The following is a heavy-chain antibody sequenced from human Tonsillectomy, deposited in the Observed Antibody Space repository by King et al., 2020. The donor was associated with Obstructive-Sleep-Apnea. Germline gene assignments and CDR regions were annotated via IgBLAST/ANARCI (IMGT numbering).Heavy chain of an antibody. CDR2: IYSGGST. D-gene: IGHD3-10*01. CDR1: GFTVSSNY. J-gene: IGHJ4*02. Sequence: VQLVESGGGLVQPGGSLRLSCAASGFTVSSNYMSWVRQAPVKGLEWGAVIYSGGSTHYADSVKGRFTISRDNSKNTMYLQMNSLRAEDTAVYYCARVFGSGICLGYWGQGTLVTVSS. V-gene: IGHV3-66*01. CDR3: ARVFGSGICLGY.